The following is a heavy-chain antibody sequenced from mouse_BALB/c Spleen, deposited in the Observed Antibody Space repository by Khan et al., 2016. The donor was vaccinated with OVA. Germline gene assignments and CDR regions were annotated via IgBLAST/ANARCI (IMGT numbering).Heavy chain of an antibody. CDR3: TRSGYGSFAY. CDR1: GYTFTSYY. V-gene: IGHV1S81*02. CDR2: INPSSGGT. J-gene: IGHJ3*01. D-gene: IGHD2-2*01. Sequence: QVQLKESGAELVKPGASVRLSCKASGYTFTSYYLYWVKQRPGQGLEWIADINPSSGGTNFNEKFKSKATLTVDKSSSTAYIQLNSLTSEDSAVYYCTRSGYGSFAYWGQGTLVTVSA.